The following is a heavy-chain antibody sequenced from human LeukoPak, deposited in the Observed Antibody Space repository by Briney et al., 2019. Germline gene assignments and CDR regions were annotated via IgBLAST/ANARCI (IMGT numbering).Heavy chain of an antibody. CDR1: GYSFSNYW. CDR2: ICPGDSDT. Sequence: GESLQISCKAIGYSFSNYWFGWVRQMPGKGREWIGVICPGDSDTKYSPSFQGHVTFSADKSVSTAYLQWSSLRASDTAMYYCARRSYVGSTSAFDIWGQGTMVTVSS. J-gene: IGHJ3*02. V-gene: IGHV5-51*01. CDR3: ARRSYVGSTSAFDI. D-gene: IGHD1-26*01.